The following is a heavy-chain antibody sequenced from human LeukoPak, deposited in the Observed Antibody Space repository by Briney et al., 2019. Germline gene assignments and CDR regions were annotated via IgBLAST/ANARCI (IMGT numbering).Heavy chain of an antibody. CDR1: GYTFTGYY. CDR2: INPDSGGT. V-gene: IGHV1-2*02. J-gene: IGHJ5*02. Sequence: GASVKVSCKASGYTFTGYYIHWVRQAPGQGLEWLGWINPDSGGTDYAQKFRGRVTMTRDTSISTAYMELSRLTSDDTAVYYCARSGGYCVGTTCYSLFNSFDPWGQGALVTVSS. D-gene: IGHD2-15*01. CDR3: ARSGGYCVGTTCYSLFNSFDP.